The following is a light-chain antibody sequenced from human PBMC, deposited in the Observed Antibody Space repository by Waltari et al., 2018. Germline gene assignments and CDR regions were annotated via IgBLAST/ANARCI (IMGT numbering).Light chain of an antibody. CDR3: SSYTSSSTLV. Sequence: QSALTQPASVSGSPGQSITISCPGSSNDVGTYNYVSWYQQHPGKAPKLIIFEVRHRPSGVSNRFSASKSGNKASLTISGLQTEDEADYYCSSYTSSSTLVFGGGTKVTVL. V-gene: IGLV2-14*01. J-gene: IGLJ2*01. CDR2: EVR. CDR1: SNDVGTYNY.